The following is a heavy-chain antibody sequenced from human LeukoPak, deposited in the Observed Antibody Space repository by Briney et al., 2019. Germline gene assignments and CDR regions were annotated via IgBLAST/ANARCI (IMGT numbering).Heavy chain of an antibody. J-gene: IGHJ1*01. D-gene: IGHD6-19*01. CDR1: GYTLTELS. CDR2: FDPEDGET. CDR3: ATAVAVAAREYFQH. Sequence: ASVKVSCKVSGYTLTELSMHWVRQAPGKGLEWMGGFDPEDGETIYAQKFQGRVTMTEDTSTDTAYMELSSLRSEDTAVYYCATAVAVAAREYFQHWGQGTLSPSPQ. V-gene: IGHV1-24*01.